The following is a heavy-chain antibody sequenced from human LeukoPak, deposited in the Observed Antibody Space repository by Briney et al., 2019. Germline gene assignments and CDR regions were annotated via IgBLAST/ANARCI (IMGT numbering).Heavy chain of an antibody. D-gene: IGHD2-21*02. CDR2: VSYDGGKK. CDR1: GXTFSSSG. Sequence: GGSLRLSCAASGXTFSSSGMHWVRQAPGKGLEWVAFVSYDGGKKYYADSVKGRFTISRDNSKNTLYLQMNSLRAEDTAVYYCAKPAYCGGDCYSSPFQHWGQGTLVTVSS. J-gene: IGHJ1*01. V-gene: IGHV3-30*18. CDR3: AKPAYCGGDCYSSPFQH.